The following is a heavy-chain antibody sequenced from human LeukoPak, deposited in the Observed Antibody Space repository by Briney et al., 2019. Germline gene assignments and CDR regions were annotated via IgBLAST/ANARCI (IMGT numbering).Heavy chain of an antibody. Sequence: GGSLRLSCTAPGFTFSSYWMSWARQAPGKGLEWVANINLDGSEKNYVDSVKGRFTISRDNARKSLYLQMNSLRAEDTAVYYCARDPLALHYYYYMDVWGIGTTVTVSS. V-gene: IGHV3-7*01. CDR1: GFTFSSYW. CDR3: ARDPLALHYYYYMDV. J-gene: IGHJ6*03. CDR2: INLDGSEK.